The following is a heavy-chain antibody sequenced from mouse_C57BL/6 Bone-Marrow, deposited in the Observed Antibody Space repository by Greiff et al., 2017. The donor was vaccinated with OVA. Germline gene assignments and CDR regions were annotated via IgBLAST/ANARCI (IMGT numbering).Heavy chain of an antibody. Sequence: EVQLVESGGDLVKPGGSLKLSCAASGFTFSSYGMSWVRQTPDKRLEWVATISSGGSYTYYPDSVKGRFTISRDNAKNTLYLQMSSLKSEDTAMYYCASRSFAYWGQGTLVTVSA. CDR3: ASRSFAY. CDR2: ISSGGSYT. J-gene: IGHJ3*01. V-gene: IGHV5-6*01. CDR1: GFTFSSYG.